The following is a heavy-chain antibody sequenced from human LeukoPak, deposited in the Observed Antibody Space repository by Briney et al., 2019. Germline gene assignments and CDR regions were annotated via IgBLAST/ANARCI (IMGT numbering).Heavy chain of an antibody. CDR1: GYTFSGYY. D-gene: IGHD2-15*01. Sequence: GASVKVSCKASGYTFSGYYMHWVRQAPGQGLEWMGWINPKSGGTNEAQKFHDRVTMTRNTSISTAYMELSSLRSEDTAVYYCARGLGMDHYSGGSDWFDPWGQGTLVTVSS. V-gene: IGHV1-2*02. CDR2: INPKSGGT. J-gene: IGHJ5*02. CDR3: ARGLGMDHYSGGSDWFDP.